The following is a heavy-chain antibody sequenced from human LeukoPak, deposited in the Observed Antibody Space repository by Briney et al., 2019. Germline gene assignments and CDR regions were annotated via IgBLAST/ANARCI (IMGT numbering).Heavy chain of an antibody. CDR2: INPNSGGT. Sequence: ASVKVSCKASGYSFTGHYVHWVRQAPGQGLEWMGRINPNSGGTNYSQKFQGRVTVTRDTSISTAYMELSGLRHDDTAVYYRARDREVGSTDDAFDIWGQGTMVTVSS. V-gene: IGHV1-2*06. D-gene: IGHD1-26*01. CDR1: GYSFTGHY. J-gene: IGHJ3*02. CDR3: ARDREVGSTDDAFDI.